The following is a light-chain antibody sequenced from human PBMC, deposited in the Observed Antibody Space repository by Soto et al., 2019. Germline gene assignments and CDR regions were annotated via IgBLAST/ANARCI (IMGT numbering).Light chain of an antibody. CDR1: QSVTTNY. Sequence: EIVLTQSPGSLSLSPGERATLSCRASQSVTTNYLAWYQQKPGQAPRLLIYGASSGATGIPDRFSGSGSGTDFTLTISRLEPEDFAVYYCQEYGSSPVTFGQGTRLEI. CDR2: GAS. J-gene: IGKJ5*01. V-gene: IGKV3-20*01. CDR3: QEYGSSPVT.